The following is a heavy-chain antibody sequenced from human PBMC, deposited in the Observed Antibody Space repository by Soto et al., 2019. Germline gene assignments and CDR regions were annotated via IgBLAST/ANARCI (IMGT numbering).Heavy chain of an antibody. J-gene: IGHJ4*02. CDR1: GGSISSYY. Sequence: QVQLQESGPGLVKPSETLSLTCTVSGGSISSYYWSWIRQPPGKGLEWIGYIYYSGSTNYNPSLKGRSTISVDTSKNQFSLRLSSVTAADTAVYYCARVRQEMATISFDYWGQGTLVTVSS. CDR3: ARVRQEMATISFDY. CDR2: IYYSGST. V-gene: IGHV4-59*01. D-gene: IGHD5-12*01.